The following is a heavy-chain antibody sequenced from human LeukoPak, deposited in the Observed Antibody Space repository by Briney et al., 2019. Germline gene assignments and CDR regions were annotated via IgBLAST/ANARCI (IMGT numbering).Heavy chain of an antibody. D-gene: IGHD6-19*01. Sequence: VESLKISCKASRYNFISYWIAWVRQMPGKGLEWMGIFYPDDSETRYSPSFQGQVTISADKYTSAAYLQWTSLKASDDAMYYCANSVAVAGTALDYWGQGTLVTVSS. CDR3: ANSVAVAGTALDY. V-gene: IGHV5-51*01. CDR1: RYNFISYW. CDR2: FYPDDSET. J-gene: IGHJ4*02.